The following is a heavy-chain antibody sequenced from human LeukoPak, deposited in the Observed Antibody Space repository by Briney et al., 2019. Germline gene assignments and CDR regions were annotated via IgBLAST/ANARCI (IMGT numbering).Heavy chain of an antibody. J-gene: IGHJ4*02. Sequence: SETLSLTCAVYGVSFSGYYWSWIRQPPGKGLEWIGEINHSGSTNYNPSLKSRVTISVDTSKNRFSLKLSSVTAADTAVYYCARGLGGGSDYWGQGTLVTVSS. CDR1: GVSFSGYY. D-gene: IGHD3-16*01. CDR3: ARGLGGGSDY. CDR2: INHSGST. V-gene: IGHV4-34*01.